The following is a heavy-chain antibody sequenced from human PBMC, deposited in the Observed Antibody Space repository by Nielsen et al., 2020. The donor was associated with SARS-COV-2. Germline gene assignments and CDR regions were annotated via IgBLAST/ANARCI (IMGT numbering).Heavy chain of an antibody. D-gene: IGHD2-15*01. V-gene: IGHV3-48*03. CDR3: VGGDIVHPASFDY. CDR2: ISSSGSTI. J-gene: IGHJ4*02. CDR1: GFTFSSYE. Sequence: GESLKIPYAASGFTFSSYEMNWVRQAPGKGLEWVSYISSSGSTIYYADSVKGRFTISRDNAKNSLYLQMNSLRAEDTAVYYCVGGDIVHPASFDYWGQGTLVTVSS.